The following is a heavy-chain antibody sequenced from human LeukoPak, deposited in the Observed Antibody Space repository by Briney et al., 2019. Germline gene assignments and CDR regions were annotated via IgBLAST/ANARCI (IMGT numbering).Heavy chain of an antibody. D-gene: IGHD2-2*01. Sequence: GGSLRLSCAASGFTFSSSWMSWVRQAPRKGLEWVANIKQDGSEKYYVDSVKGRFTISRDNAKNSLYLQMNSLRAEDTAVYYCARDLSDRYCSSTSCYEYNWFDPWGQGTLVTVSS. CDR3: ARDLSDRYCSSTSCYEYNWFDP. CDR2: IKQDGSEK. V-gene: IGHV3-7*04. J-gene: IGHJ5*02. CDR1: GFTFSSSW.